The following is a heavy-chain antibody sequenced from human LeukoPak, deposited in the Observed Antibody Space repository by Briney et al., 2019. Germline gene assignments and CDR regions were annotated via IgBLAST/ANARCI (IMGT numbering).Heavy chain of an antibody. Sequence: PGGSLRLSCAASGFTFSAYGMSWVRQAPGKGLQWVANIKQDGSETYYGDSVKGRFTISRDNAKNSLYLQMNSLRAGDTAVYYCARYDYGGNYDYWGQGTLVTVSS. V-gene: IGHV3-7*04. J-gene: IGHJ4*02. CDR1: GFTFSAYG. CDR2: IKQDGSET. CDR3: ARYDYGGNYDY. D-gene: IGHD4-23*01.